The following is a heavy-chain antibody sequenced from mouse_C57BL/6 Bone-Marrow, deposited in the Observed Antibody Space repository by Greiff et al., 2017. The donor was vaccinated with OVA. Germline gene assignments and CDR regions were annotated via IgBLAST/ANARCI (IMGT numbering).Heavy chain of an antibody. J-gene: IGHJ2*01. D-gene: IGHD1-1*01. Sequence: QVQLQQPGAELVMPGASVKLSCKASGYTFTSYWMHWVKQRPGQGLEWIGEIDPSDSYTNYNQKFKGKSTLTVDKSSSTAYMQLSSLTSEASAVYYCLITTVPFDYWGQGTTLTVSS. CDR2: IDPSDSYT. CDR1: GYTFTSYW. CDR3: LITTVPFDY. V-gene: IGHV1-69*01.